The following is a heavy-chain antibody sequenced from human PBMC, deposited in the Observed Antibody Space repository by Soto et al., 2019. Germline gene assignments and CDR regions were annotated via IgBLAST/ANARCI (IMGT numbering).Heavy chain of an antibody. CDR1: GFTFSSYA. D-gene: IGHD2-15*01. J-gene: IGHJ6*02. Sequence: VGSLRLSCAASGFTFSSYAMHCVRQAAGKGLEWVALISYDGSNKYYADSAKGRFTISRDNSKNTLYLQRDSLRAEDTAVYYCASVGGGSCYDGSLCGMDVWGQGTTVTVSS. V-gene: IGHV3-30-3*01. CDR2: ISYDGSNK. CDR3: ASVGGGSCYDGSLCGMDV.